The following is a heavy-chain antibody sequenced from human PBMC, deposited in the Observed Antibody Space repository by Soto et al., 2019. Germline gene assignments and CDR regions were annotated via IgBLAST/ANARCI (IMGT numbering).Heavy chain of an antibody. J-gene: IGHJ1*01. CDR2: INAGNGKT. CDR3: ARLGGYLTYDY. D-gene: IGHD3-16*01. CDR1: GYTFTTYA. V-gene: IGHV1-3*01. Sequence: QVHLVQSGAEVKNLGTSVTISCKTSGYTFTTYAGQWVRQAPVQRLEWMGWINAGNGKTEYSQNFQGRVTITRDTSATTAYMELSSLRSADTAVYYCARLGGYLTYDYWGQGTLVTVSS.